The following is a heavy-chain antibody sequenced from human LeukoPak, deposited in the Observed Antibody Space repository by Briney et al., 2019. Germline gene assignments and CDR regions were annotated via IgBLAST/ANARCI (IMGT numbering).Heavy chain of an antibody. D-gene: IGHD6-19*01. CDR1: GFTFSSYS. CDR2: ISSSSSYI. Sequence: GGSLRLSCAASGFTFSSYSMNWVRQAPGKGLEWVSSISSSSSYIYYADSVKGRFTISRDNAKSSLYLQMNSLRAEDTAVYYCARDIAVAGRNFDYWGQGTLVTVSS. V-gene: IGHV3-21*01. J-gene: IGHJ4*02. CDR3: ARDIAVAGRNFDY.